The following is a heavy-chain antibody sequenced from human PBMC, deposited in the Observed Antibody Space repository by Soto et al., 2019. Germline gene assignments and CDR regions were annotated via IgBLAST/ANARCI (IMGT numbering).Heavy chain of an antibody. CDR2: ISSSSSYI. V-gene: IGHV3-21*01. CDR3: GRELRYYDILNCSEVWYLDL. Sequence: EVQLVESGGGLVKPGGSLRLSCAASGFTFSSYSMNWVRQAPGKGLEWVSSISSSSSYIYYADSVKGRFTISRDNAKNSLLLKMSSLQAEDTAVYYCGRELRYYDILNCSEVWYLDLWGRGTMVMFSS. J-gene: IGHJ2*01. D-gene: IGHD3-9*01. CDR1: GFTFSSYS.